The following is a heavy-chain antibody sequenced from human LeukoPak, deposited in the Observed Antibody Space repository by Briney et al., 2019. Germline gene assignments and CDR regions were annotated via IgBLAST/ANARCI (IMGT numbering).Heavy chain of an antibody. D-gene: IGHD2-15*01. CDR1: GFTFSSYA. J-gene: IGHJ4*02. Sequence: GRSLRLSCAASGFTFSSYAMHWVRQAPGKGLEGVAVISYDGSNKYYADSVKGRFTISRDNSKNTLYLQMNSLRAEDTAVYYCARDGGYCSGGSCYFFSYWGQGTLVTVSS. CDR3: ARDGGYCSGGSCYFFSY. V-gene: IGHV3-30*04. CDR2: ISYDGSNK.